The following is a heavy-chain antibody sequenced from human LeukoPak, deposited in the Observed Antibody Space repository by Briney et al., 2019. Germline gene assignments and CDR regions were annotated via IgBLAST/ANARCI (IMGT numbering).Heavy chain of an antibody. CDR2: ISGSGDNT. D-gene: IGHD3-22*01. V-gene: IGHV3-23*01. CDR3: AKGSYYDSNGSFYFDY. Sequence: PGGSLRLSCAASGFTFSSYAMSWVRQAPGKGLEWVSDISGSGDNTYYADSVKGRFTISRDNSKNTLYVQVNSLGTEDTAAYYCAKGSYYDSNGSFYFDYWGQGTLVTVSS. J-gene: IGHJ4*02. CDR1: GFTFSSYA.